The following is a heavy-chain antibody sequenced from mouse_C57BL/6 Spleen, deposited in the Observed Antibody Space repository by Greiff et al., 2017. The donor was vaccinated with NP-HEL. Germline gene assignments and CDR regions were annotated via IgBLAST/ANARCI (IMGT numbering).Heavy chain of an antibody. CDR1: GYTFTSYW. V-gene: IGHV1-7*01. Sequence: QVQLKESGAELAKPGASVKLSCKASGYTFTSYWMHWVKQRPGQGLEWIGYINPSSGYPKYNQKFKDKATLTADKSSSTAYMQLSSLTYEDSAVYYCARWDPTAYYSNYPDYWGQGTTLTVSS. J-gene: IGHJ2*01. CDR2: INPSSGYP. D-gene: IGHD2-5*01. CDR3: ARWDPTAYYSNYPDY.